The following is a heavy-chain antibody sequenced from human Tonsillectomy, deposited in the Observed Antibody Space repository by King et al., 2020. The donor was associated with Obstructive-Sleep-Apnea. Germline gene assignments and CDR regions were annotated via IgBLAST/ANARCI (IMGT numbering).Heavy chain of an antibody. V-gene: IGHV3-21*01. J-gene: IGHJ4*02. CDR2: NRSGSSSI. CDR3: ARGDPLFQRLVRGHGY. Sequence: VQLVESGGSLVKPGGSLRLFCAASGFTFSSYSMNWVRQAPGKGLEWISSNRSGSSSIYYAYSVKGRFTISRDNAKNSLYRKMNSLRAEDTAVYYCARGDPLFQRLVRGHGYWGQGTLVTVSS. CDR1: GFTFSSYS. D-gene: IGHD6-19*01.